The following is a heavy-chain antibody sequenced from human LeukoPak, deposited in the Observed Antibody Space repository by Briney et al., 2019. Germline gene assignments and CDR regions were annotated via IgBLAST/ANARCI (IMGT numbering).Heavy chain of an antibody. CDR1: GFTFSSYA. J-gene: IGHJ6*02. Sequence: GGSLRLSCAASGFTFSSYAMHWVRQAPGKGLEYVSAISSNGGSTYYANSVKGRFTISRDNSKNTLYLQMGSLRAEDMAVYYCARTGTNYYYYGMDVWGQGTTVTVSS. CDR3: ARTGTNYYYYGMDV. V-gene: IGHV3-64*01. D-gene: IGHD1/OR15-1a*01. CDR2: ISSNGGST.